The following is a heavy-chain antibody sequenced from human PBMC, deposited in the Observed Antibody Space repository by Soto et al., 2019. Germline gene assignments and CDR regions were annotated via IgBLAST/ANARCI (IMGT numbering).Heavy chain of an antibody. V-gene: IGHV4-34*01. J-gene: IGHJ5*02. CDR1: GDSSGNHF. CDR3: ARGRSYYGSGSYAPNSHWFDA. D-gene: IGHD3-10*01. Sequence: PSETLSLTCSVSGDSSGNHFSSWIRHSPGKGLGWNGEINSSGTTKKIQCIKSRVTISADRSKKHFFLSLRSLAAADKAVYYCARGRSYYGSGSYAPNSHWFDAWGQGTLVTVSS. CDR2: INSSGTT.